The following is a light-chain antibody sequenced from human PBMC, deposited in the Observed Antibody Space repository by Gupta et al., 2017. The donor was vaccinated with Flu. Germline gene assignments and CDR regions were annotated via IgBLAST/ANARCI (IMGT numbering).Light chain of an antibody. V-gene: IGLV2-18*02. Sequence: QSALTQPPSVSGSPGQSVTISCTGTSSDVGNYNRVSWYQQSPGTAPKLMIYEVSNRPSGVPDRFSGSRSGNTASLTISELQAEDEADFYCSSYTSSYTYVFGTGTKVTVL. CDR2: EVS. J-gene: IGLJ1*01. CDR1: SSDVGNYNR. CDR3: SSYTSSYTYV.